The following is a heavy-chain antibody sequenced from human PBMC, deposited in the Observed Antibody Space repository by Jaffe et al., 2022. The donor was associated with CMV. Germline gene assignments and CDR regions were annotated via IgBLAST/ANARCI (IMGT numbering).Heavy chain of an antibody. Sequence: QVQLVQSGAEVKKPGASVKVSCKASGYTFTGYYMHWVRQAPGQGLEWMGWINPNSGGTNYAQKFQGRVTMTRDTSISTAYMELSRLRSDDTAVYYCARDLAYCSGGSCYAGGNYGMDVWGQGTTVTVSS. CDR2: INPNSGGT. CDR3: ARDLAYCSGGSCYAGGNYGMDV. V-gene: IGHV1-2*02. CDR1: GYTFTGYY. J-gene: IGHJ6*02. D-gene: IGHD2-15*01.